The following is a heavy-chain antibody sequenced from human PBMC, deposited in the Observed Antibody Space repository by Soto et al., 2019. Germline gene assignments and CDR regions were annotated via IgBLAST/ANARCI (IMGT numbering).Heavy chain of an antibody. CDR1: GFTFSSYE. D-gene: IGHD4-4*01. J-gene: IGHJ4*02. CDR3: ARDRGEDYSTYARMVY. CDR2: ISSSSSSI. V-gene: IGHV3-48*03. Sequence: GGSLRLSCAASGFTFSSYEMNWVRQAPGKGLEWVAYISSSSSSIHYADSVKGRFTISRDNAKNSLYLQMNSLRAEDTAVYYCARDRGEDYSTYARMVYWGQGTLVTVSS.